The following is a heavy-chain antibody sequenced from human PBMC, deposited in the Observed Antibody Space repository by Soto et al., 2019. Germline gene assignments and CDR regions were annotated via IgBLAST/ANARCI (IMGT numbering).Heavy chain of an antibody. J-gene: IGHJ3*02. D-gene: IGHD7-27*01. Sequence: GGSLRLSCAASGFTFSDHYMDWVRQAPGKGLEWVGRTRNKANSYTTEYAASVKGRFTISRDDSKNSLYLQMNSLKTEDTAVYYCARQTGDGAFDIWGQGTMVTVSS. CDR1: GFTFSDHY. CDR2: TRNKANSYTT. V-gene: IGHV3-72*01. CDR3: ARQTGDGAFDI.